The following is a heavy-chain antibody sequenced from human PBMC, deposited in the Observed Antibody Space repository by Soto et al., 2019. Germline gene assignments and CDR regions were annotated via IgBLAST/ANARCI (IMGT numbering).Heavy chain of an antibody. CDR3: GRQASDFYNSYPRYYLDV. V-gene: IGHV3-73*01. CDR2: MRSKANSYAT. D-gene: IGHD3-3*01. J-gene: IGHJ6*03. Sequence: EVQLVESGGGLVQVGGSLKLSCAASGFTFGGAAMHWVRQASGKGLEWLGRMRSKANSYATAYAASVKGRFTISRDELANTAYLQMDSLKTEDTAVYYCGRQASDFYNSYPRYYLDVWGKGTTVTVSS. CDR1: GFTFGGAA.